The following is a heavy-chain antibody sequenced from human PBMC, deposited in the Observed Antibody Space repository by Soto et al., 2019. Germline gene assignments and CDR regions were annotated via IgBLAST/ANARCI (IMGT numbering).Heavy chain of an antibody. CDR2: IYYSGST. J-gene: IGHJ4*02. CDR1: GGSISSSSYY. Sequence: QLQLQESGPGLVKPSETLSLTCTVSGGSISSSSYYWGWIRQPPGKGLEWIGSIYYSGSTYYNPYTKSGVTRAVDTSENKCSLKLSSVTAEDTAVYCCARHSHTMRAAAGTFDYWGQGTLVTVSS. D-gene: IGHD6-13*01. V-gene: IGHV4-39*01. CDR3: ARHSHTMRAAAGTFDY.